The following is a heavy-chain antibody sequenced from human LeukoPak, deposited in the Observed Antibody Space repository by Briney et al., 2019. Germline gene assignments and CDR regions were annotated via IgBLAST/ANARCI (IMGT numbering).Heavy chain of an antibody. D-gene: IGHD6-6*01. CDR3: ARDFTTSSTAYLQH. J-gene: IGHJ1*01. V-gene: IGHV3-21*01. CDR1: GFTFSSYS. Sequence: PGGSLRLSCAASGFTFSSYSMNWVRQAPGKGLEWVSSITSSSSYIYYADSVKGRFTISRDNAKNSLYLQMNSLRAEDTAVYYCARDFTTSSTAYLQHWGQGTLVTVSS. CDR2: ITSSSSYI.